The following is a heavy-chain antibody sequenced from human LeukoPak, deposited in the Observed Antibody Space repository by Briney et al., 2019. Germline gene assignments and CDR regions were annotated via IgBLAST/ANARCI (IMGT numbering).Heavy chain of an antibody. CDR2: ISSSGSTI. V-gene: IGHV3-11*01. CDR1: GFTFSDYY. Sequence: GGSLRLSCAASGFTFSDYYMSWLRQAPGKGLEWVSYISSSGSTIYYADSVKGRFTISRDNSKNTLYLQMNSLRAEDTAVYYCATRGYDFWSGTSSFDYWGQGTLVTASS. CDR3: ATRGYDFWSGTSSFDY. D-gene: IGHD3-3*01. J-gene: IGHJ4*02.